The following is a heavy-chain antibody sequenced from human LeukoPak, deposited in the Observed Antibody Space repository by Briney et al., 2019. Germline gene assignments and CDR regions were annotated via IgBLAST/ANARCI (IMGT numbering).Heavy chain of an antibody. CDR1: GGSISSGSYY. J-gene: IGHJ4*02. CDR3: ARHSYYYDSSGYYDYYFDY. V-gene: IGHV4-39*01. Sequence: PETLSLTCTVSGGSISSGSYYWGWIRQPPGKGLEWIGSIYYSGSTYYNPSLKSRVTISLDTSKNQFSLKLSSVTAADTAVYYCARHSYYYDSSGYYDYYFDYWGQGSLVTVSS. D-gene: IGHD3-22*01. CDR2: IYYSGST.